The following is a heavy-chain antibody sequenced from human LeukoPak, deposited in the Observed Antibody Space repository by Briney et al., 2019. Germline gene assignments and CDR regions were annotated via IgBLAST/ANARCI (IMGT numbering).Heavy chain of an antibody. J-gene: IGHJ3*02. D-gene: IGHD2-15*01. V-gene: IGHV3-21*04. Sequence: GGSLRLSCAAPGFNFSSYSMNWVRQAPGKGLEWVSSISSSSFRYYADSVKGRSTISRDNAKNSLYLQMNSLRAEDTAVYYCAKGAQEDIVVVVAANHAFDIWGQGTMVTVSS. CDR3: AKGAQEDIVVVVAANHAFDI. CDR2: ISSSSFR. CDR1: GFNFSSYS.